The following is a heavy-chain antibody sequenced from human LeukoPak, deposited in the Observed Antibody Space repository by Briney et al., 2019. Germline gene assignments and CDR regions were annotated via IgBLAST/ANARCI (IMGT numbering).Heavy chain of an antibody. CDR2: INGDGSST. D-gene: IGHD3-16*01. CDR1: GFTFSSYW. J-gene: IGHJ4*02. V-gene: IGHV3-74*01. CDR3: AAGGY. Sequence: GGSLRLSCAASGFTFSSYWMHWVRQAPGKGLVWVSTINGDGSSTNYADSVKGRFTISRDNAKNTLYLQMNSLRAEDTAVYYCAAGGYWGQGTLVTVSS.